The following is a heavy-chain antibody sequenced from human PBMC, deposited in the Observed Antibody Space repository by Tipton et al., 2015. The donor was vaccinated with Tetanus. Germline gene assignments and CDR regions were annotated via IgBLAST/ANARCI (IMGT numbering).Heavy chain of an antibody. CDR2: ISSDGRST. Sequence: LSLTCAASGFTLSRYWMHWARQVPGKGLEWVSRISSDGRSTSYTDSVKGRCTISRDDAKNTLHLQMNSLRAEDTAVYYCARGRTDAWELLGDWGQGTLVTVSS. D-gene: IGHD1-26*01. CDR1: GFTLSRYW. CDR3: ARGRTDAWELLGD. V-gene: IGHV3-74*01. J-gene: IGHJ4*02.